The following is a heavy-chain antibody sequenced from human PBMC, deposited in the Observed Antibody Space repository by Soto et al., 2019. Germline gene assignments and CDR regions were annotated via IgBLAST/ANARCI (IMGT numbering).Heavy chain of an antibody. CDR3: ARDRAYSGYEH. J-gene: IGHJ1*01. CDR1: GGSIRSYY. D-gene: IGHD5-12*01. Sequence: SETLSLTCTVSGGSIRSYYWSWIRQPPGKGLEWIGYIYYSGSTNYNPSLKSRVTISVDTSKNQFSLKLSSVTAADTAVYYCARDRAYSGYEHWGQGTLVTVSS. V-gene: IGHV4-59*01. CDR2: IYYSGST.